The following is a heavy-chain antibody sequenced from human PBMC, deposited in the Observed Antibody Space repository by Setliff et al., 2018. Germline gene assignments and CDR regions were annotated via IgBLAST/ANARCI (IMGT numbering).Heavy chain of an antibody. J-gene: IGHJ6*03. CDR1: GGSISSYY. V-gene: IGHV4-4*07. CDR3: AREQWLDPPGYYYMDV. D-gene: IGHD6-19*01. Sequence: SETLSLTCTVSGGSISSYYWSWIRQPAGKGLEWIGHIYIGGSANYNPSLKSRVTMSIDTSKNQFSLKLNSVTAADMALYYCAREQWLDPPGYYYMDVWAKGTTVTVSS. CDR2: IYIGGSA.